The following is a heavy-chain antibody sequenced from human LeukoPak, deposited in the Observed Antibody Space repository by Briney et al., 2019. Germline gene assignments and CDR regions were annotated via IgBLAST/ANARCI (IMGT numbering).Heavy chain of an antibody. V-gene: IGHV4-59*01. CDR3: ARAYYYGSGTFDI. J-gene: IGHJ3*02. Sequence: SETLSLTCTVSGDSMTNYYWNWIRQPPGKGLEWIGYIYYTGSTYYNPSLKSRVTISIDTSKNQFSLKLTSVTAADAAVYYCARAYYYGSGTFDIWGQGTMVTVSS. CDR1: GDSMTNYY. CDR2: IYYTGST. D-gene: IGHD3-10*01.